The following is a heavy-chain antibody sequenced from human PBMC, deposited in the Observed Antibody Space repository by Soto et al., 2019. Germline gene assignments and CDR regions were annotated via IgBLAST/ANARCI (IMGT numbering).Heavy chain of an antibody. J-gene: IGHJ6*02. D-gene: IGHD2-15*01. CDR3: ARFSGGSYNTYYFYYGMDV. CDR2: INPNSGGT. CDR1: GYTCTGYY. Sequence: ASVKVSCKASGYTCTGYYMHWERQAPGQGPEWMGWINPNSGGTKYAQDLQGRVTMTTDTSTSTAYMELRSLRSDDTAVYYCARFSGGSYNTYYFYYGMDVWGQGTTVTVSS. V-gene: IGHV1-2*02.